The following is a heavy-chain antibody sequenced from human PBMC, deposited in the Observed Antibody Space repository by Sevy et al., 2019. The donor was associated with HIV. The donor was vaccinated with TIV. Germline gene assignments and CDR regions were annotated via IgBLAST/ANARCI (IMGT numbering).Heavy chain of an antibody. Sequence: GGSLRLSCAASGFTLSNYWISWVRQAPGKGLEWVANINQDRSQKYSVDSVKGRFTVSSDTAKNSVFLLMNSLRVEDTGVYYCVRAIGAAASYWGQGTLVTVSS. D-gene: IGHD6-25*01. CDR1: GFTLSNYW. CDR2: INQDRSQK. J-gene: IGHJ4*02. V-gene: IGHV3-7*01. CDR3: VRAIGAAASY.